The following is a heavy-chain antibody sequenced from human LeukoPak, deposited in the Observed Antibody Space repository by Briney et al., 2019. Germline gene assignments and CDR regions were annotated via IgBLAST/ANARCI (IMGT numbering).Heavy chain of an antibody. CDR3: AREIVVVPAAIPGYYCMDV. V-gene: IGHV4-59*01. CDR2: IYYSGST. Sequence: SETLSLTCTVSGGSISSYDWSWIRQPPGKGLEWIGYIYYSGSTNYNPSLKSRVTISVDTSKNQFSLKLSSVTAADTAVYYCAREIVVVPAAIPGYYCMDVWGKGTAVTVSS. CDR1: GGSISSYD. J-gene: IGHJ6*03. D-gene: IGHD2-2*01.